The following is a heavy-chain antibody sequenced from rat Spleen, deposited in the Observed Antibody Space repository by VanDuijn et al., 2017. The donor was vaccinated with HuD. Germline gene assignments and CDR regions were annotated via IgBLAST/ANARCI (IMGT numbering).Heavy chain of an antibody. Sequence: EVQLKESGPGLVQPSQTLSLTCTVSGFSLTDYSVHWVRQPPGKGLEWTGVMWSGGRTAYNSALKSRLSISRDTSKSQVFLKMNSLQTEDTAIYYCTRGTGDWGQGVMVTVSS. CDR1: GFSLTDYS. V-gene: IGHV2S63*01. J-gene: IGHJ2*01. CDR3: TRGTGD. D-gene: IGHD5-1*01. CDR2: MWSGGRT.